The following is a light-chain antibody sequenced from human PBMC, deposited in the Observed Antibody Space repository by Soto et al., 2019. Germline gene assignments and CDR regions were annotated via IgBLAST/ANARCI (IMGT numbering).Light chain of an antibody. CDR3: QHYDSYPIT. Sequence: DIQMTQSPSTLSASVGDRVFITCRASQSIGSRLAWYRQEPGKAPKLLIYDVSSLGSGVPSRFSGSGSGTEFTLTISSLQPDDLAAYYCQHYDSYPITFGQGTRQEIK. CDR1: QSIGSR. CDR2: DVS. V-gene: IGKV1-5*01. J-gene: IGKJ5*01.